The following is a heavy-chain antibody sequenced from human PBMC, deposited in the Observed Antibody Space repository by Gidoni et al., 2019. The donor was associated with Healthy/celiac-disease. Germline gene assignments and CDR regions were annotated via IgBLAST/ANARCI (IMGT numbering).Heavy chain of an antibody. CDR1: GGSFSGYS. Sequence: QVQLQPWGAGLLKPSETLSRTCAVYGGSFSGYSWSWIRQPPGKGLEWIGEINHSGSTNYNPSLKSRVTISVDTSKNQFSLKLSSVTAADTAVYYCARRTPGYCSSTSCYTGGLDYWGQGTLVTVSS. D-gene: IGHD2-2*02. CDR3: ARRTPGYCSSTSCYTGGLDY. J-gene: IGHJ4*02. CDR2: INHSGST. V-gene: IGHV4-34*01.